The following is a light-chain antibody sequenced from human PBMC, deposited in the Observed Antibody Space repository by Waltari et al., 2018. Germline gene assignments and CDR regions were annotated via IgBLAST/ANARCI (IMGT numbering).Light chain of an antibody. J-gene: IGLJ3*02. CDR2: DNT. CDR1: SGSVTGNS. CDR3: QSYDNNIWL. V-gene: IGLV6-57*03. Sequence: NFMLTQSHSVSESPGRTVTISCTRSSGSVTGNSMQWYQQRPGSAPTPVIYDNTQRPSGVPDRFSGSIDRSSNSASLTISGLKTEDEADYYCQSYDNNIWLFGGGTKVTVL.